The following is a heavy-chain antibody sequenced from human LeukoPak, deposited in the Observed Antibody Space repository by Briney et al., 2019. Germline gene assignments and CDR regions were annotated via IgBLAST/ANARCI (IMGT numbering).Heavy chain of an antibody. CDR3: ARQLPYYYYMDV. CDR1: GGSISSSSYY. D-gene: IGHD1-26*01. CDR2: IYHRGNT. J-gene: IGHJ6*03. V-gene: IGHV4-39*01. Sequence: SETLSLTCTVSGGSISSSSYYWGWIRQPPGKGLEWIGTIYHRGNTYYNPSLKSRVTISVDTSKNQFSLKLSSVTAADTAVYYCARQLPYYYYMDVWGKGTTVTVSS.